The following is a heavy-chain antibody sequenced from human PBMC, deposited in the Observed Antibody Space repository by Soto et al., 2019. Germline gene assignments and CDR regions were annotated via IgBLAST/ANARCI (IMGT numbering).Heavy chain of an antibody. Sequence: PGESLKISCKTSGYSFTSHWIAWVRQMPGKGLERMGIIYPSDSDIRYRPYFQGQVTISVDKSISTAYLQWSSLKASDTATYYCARQDYSNYRDDMDVWGQGTTVTVSS. V-gene: IGHV5-51*01. CDR1: GYSFTSHW. CDR3: ARQDYSNYRDDMDV. J-gene: IGHJ6*02. D-gene: IGHD2-2*01. CDR2: IYPSDSDI.